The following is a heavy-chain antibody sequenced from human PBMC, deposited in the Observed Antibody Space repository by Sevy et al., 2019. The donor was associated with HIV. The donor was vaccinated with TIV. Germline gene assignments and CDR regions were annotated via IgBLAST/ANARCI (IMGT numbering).Heavy chain of an antibody. D-gene: IGHD1-7*01. V-gene: IGHV3-48*03. CDR1: GFTLTSYE. Sequence: GGSLRLSCEASGFTLTSYEMNWVRQAPGKGLEWVSYISSIGNTIDYANSVKGRFTISRDKAKKSVYLQMNSLRADDTAVYFCARRGTFRFSDAFDIWGQGTMVTVSS. J-gene: IGHJ3*02. CDR2: ISSIGNTI. CDR3: ARRGTFRFSDAFDI.